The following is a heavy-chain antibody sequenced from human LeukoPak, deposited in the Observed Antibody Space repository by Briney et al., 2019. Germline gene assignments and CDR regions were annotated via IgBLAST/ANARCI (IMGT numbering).Heavy chain of an antibody. V-gene: IGHV3-23*01. CDR3: AKAAGGATGRVYFFDT. J-gene: IGHJ4*02. CDR1: GFTFTNYV. CDR2: ISGSGSRA. D-gene: IGHD1-26*01. Sequence: GGSLRLSCAASGFTFTNYVMRWARQAPEKGLECVSVISGSGSRANYTDSVKGRFTISRDNSKSTLFLQMNSLSAEDTAIYYCAKAAGGATGRVYFFDTWGQGTLVTVSS.